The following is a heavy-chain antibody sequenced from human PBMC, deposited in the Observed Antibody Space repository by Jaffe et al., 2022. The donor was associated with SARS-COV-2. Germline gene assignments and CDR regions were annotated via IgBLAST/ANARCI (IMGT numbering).Heavy chain of an antibody. D-gene: IGHD3-10*01. CDR2: MNQDGSEK. CDR3: ARGPAVRGPIPKDEKVDY. CDR1: GFTSNSYW. V-gene: IGHV3-7*01. Sequence: EVQLVESGGGLVQPGGSLRLSCTTSGFTSNSYWMNWVRQAPGKGLEWVATMNQDGSEKYYVDSVKGRFTISRDNTKNSLFLQMSSLRADDTAMYYCARGPAVRGPIPKDEKVDYWGQGTLVSVSS. J-gene: IGHJ4*02.